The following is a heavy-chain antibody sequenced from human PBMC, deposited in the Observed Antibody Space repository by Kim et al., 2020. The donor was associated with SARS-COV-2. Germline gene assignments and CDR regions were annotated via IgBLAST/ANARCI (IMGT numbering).Heavy chain of an antibody. CDR2: ST. D-gene: IGHD6-13*01. CDR3: AKEGKADDLY. Sequence: STYYADSVKGRFTISSDNSKNTLYLKMNSLRAEDTAVYYCAKEGKADDLYWGQGTLVTVSS. J-gene: IGHJ4*02. V-gene: IGHV3-23*01.